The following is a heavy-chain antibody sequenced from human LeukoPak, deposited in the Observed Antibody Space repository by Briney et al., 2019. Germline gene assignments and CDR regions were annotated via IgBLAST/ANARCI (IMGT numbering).Heavy chain of an antibody. J-gene: IGHJ5*02. CDR1: GYTFTGYY. V-gene: IGHV1-2*02. Sequence: ASVTVSCKASGYTFTGYYMHWVRQAPGQGLGWMGWINPNSGGTNYAQKFQGRVTMTRDTSISTAYMELSRLRSDDTAVYYCARVNSGWYIRPFDPWGQGTLVTVSS. D-gene: IGHD6-19*01. CDR2: INPNSGGT. CDR3: ARVNSGWYIRPFDP.